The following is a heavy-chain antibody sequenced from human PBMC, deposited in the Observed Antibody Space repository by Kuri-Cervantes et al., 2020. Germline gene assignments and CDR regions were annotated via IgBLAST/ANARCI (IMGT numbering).Heavy chain of an antibody. CDR1: GFPLRTSGMC. CDR3: ARIVGDYIWGSYRYDAFDI. D-gene: IGHD3-16*02. CDR2: IDWDDDK. Sequence: SGPTLVKPTQTLTLTCTFSGFPLRTSGMCVSWIRQPPGKALEWLALIDWDDDKYYSTSLKTRLTISKDTSKNQVVLTITNMDPVDTATYYCARIVGDYIWGSYRYDAFDIWGQGTMVTVSS. J-gene: IGHJ3*02. V-gene: IGHV2-70*01.